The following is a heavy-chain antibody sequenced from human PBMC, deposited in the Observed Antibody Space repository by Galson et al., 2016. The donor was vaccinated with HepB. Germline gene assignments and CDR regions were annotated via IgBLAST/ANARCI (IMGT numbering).Heavy chain of an antibody. CDR3: ARESDSSSTNWFDP. Sequence: SETLSLTCSVTGASISGSSYYWVWIRQPPGQGLEWIGSLYYSGTTYYSSSLKRRVTISVNTSKNHFSLRLNSLTAADTAVYYCARESDSSSTNWFDPWGQGTQVTVSS. CDR1: GASISGSSYY. V-gene: IGHV4-39*07. CDR2: LYYSGTT. D-gene: IGHD6-13*01. J-gene: IGHJ5*02.